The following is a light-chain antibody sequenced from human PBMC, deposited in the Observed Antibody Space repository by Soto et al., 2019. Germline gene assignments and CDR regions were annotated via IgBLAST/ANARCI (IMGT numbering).Light chain of an antibody. CDR2: EGS. V-gene: IGLV2-23*03. J-gene: IGLJ1*01. CDR1: SSDVRSYKF. Sequence: QSALTQPASVSGSPGQSITISCTGTSSDVRSYKFVSWYQQYPGKAPKLMIYEGSKRPSGVSDRFSGSKSGNTASLTISGLQAEDEADYFCCSYAGGSNVFGTGTKLTVL. CDR3: CSYAGGSNV.